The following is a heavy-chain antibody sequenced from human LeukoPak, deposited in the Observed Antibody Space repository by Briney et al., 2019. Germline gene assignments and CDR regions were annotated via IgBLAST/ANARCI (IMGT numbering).Heavy chain of an antibody. CDR2: IYYSGST. CDR3: ARARGCSSTSCLAYYYYGMDV. V-gene: IGHV4-59*08. D-gene: IGHD2-2*01. J-gene: IGHJ6*02. Sequence: SEPLSLTCTVSGGSLSSYYWSWLRPPPGRGLEWFGYIYYSGSTNYNPSLKSRVTISVDTSKNQFSLKLSSVTAADTAVYYCARARGCSSTSCLAYYYYGMDVWGQGTTVTVSS. CDR1: GGSLSSYY.